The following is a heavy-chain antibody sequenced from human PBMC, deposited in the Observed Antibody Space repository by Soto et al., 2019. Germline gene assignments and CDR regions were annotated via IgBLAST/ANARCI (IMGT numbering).Heavy chain of an antibody. Sequence: QVQLVQSGAEVKKPGASVKVSCKAFGYTFTNYDINWVRQATGEGLEWMGWMNPKNGDTGYAQKFQGRVTMTTDTSIMTAYMELSSLTSEDTAVYYCARVDYDILTGSSPNWFDPWGQGTLVTVFS. J-gene: IGHJ5*02. CDR2: MNPKNGDT. CDR3: ARVDYDILTGSSPNWFDP. CDR1: GYTFTNYD. V-gene: IGHV1-8*01. D-gene: IGHD3-9*01.